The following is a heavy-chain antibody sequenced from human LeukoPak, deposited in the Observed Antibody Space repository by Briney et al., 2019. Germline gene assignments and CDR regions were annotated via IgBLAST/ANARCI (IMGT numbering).Heavy chain of an antibody. Sequence: PGGSLRLSCAASGFIFSTYDMHWVRQAPGKGLEWVAVISREGGITYHADSVKGRFTISRDNSKNTLYLQMNSLRAEDTAVYYCARHFTTGSIDHWGQGNLVTVSS. CDR3: ARHFTTGSIDH. CDR2: ISREGGIT. CDR1: GFIFSTYD. D-gene: IGHD3-9*01. V-gene: IGHV3-30-3*01. J-gene: IGHJ4*02.